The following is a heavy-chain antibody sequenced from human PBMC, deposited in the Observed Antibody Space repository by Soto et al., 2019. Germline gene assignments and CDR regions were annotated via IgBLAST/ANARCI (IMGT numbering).Heavy chain of an antibody. CDR3: ARGRGLTGTTWVNWFDP. J-gene: IGHJ5*02. V-gene: IGHV6-1*01. CDR2: TYYRSKWYN. Sequence: SQTLSLTCAISGDSVSSNSAAWNWIRQSPSRGLEWLGRTYYRSKWYNDYAVSGKSRITINPDTSKNQFSLQLNSVTPEDTAVYYCARGRGLTGTTWVNWFDPWGQGTLVTVSS. CDR1: GDSVSSNSAA. D-gene: IGHD1-7*01.